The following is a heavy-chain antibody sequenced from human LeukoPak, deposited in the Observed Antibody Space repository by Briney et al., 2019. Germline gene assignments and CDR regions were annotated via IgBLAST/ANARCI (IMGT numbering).Heavy chain of an antibody. V-gene: IGHV1-2*02. J-gene: IGHJ4*02. CDR1: GYTFTGYY. CDR2: INPNSGGT. CDR3: ARGLAYDFWSGYFDY. D-gene: IGHD3-3*01. Sequence: ASVKVSCKASGYTFTGYYMHWVRQAPGQGLEWVGWINPNSGGTNYAQKFQGRVTMTRDTSISTAYMELSRLRSDDTAVYYCARGLAYDFWSGYFDYWGQGTLVTVSS.